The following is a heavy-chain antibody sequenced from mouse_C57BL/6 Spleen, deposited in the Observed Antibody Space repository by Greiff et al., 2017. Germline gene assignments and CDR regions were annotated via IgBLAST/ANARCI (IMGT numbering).Heavy chain of an antibody. CDR1: GFTFSDYY. V-gene: IGHV5-16*01. Sequence: EVMLVESEAGLVQPGSSMKVSCTASGFTFSDYYMAWVRQVPEKGLEWVANINYAGSSTNYLDTLKGRFIISRDNAKNILYLQMSSLKSEDTATYYSAREKDWDGYFDVWGTGTTVTVSS. J-gene: IGHJ1*03. CDR3: AREKDWDGYFDV. CDR2: INYAGSST. D-gene: IGHD4-1*01.